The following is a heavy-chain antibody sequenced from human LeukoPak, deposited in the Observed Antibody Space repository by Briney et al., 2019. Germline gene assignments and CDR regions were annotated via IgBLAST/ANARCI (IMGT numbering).Heavy chain of an antibody. CDR3: ARCSLMRYGELFY. CDR1: GFTFSSYA. Sequence: GGSLRLSCAASGFTFSSYAMSWVRQAPGKGLEWVSAISGSGGSTYYADSVKGRFTISRDNSKNTLCLQMNSLRAEDTAVYYCARCSLMRYGELFYWGQGTLVTVSS. V-gene: IGHV3-23*01. J-gene: IGHJ4*02. CDR2: ISGSGGST. D-gene: IGHD3-10*01.